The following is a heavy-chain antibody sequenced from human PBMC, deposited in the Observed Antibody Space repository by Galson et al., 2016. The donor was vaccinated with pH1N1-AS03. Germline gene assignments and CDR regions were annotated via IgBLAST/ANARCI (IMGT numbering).Heavy chain of an antibody. D-gene: IGHD7-27*01. CDR3: ARRANWGLTGPENWFDP. Sequence: ETLSLTCAVYGGSFSGYSCSWIRQSPGKGLEWTGEINHSGSTNYAPSLKKRVTISVDTSTNQLSLNLTSVTAADTAVYYCARRANWGLTGPENWFDPWGQGTLVTVSS. J-gene: IGHJ5*02. CDR2: INHSGST. V-gene: IGHV4-34*01. CDR1: GGSFSGYS.